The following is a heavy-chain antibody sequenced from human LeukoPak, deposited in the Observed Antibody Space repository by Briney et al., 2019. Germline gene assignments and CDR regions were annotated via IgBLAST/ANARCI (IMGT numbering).Heavy chain of an antibody. D-gene: IGHD1-1*01. CDR1: GFTLSSYW. CDR3: ARELAVCGTWFDP. V-gene: IGHV3-74*01. J-gene: IGHJ5*02. Sequence: GGSLRLSCAASGFTLSSYWMHWVRQAPGKGLVWVSRIKSDGSTTNYADSVKGRFTISRDNAKNTLYLQMNSLRAEDTAVYYCARELAVCGTWFDPWGQGTLVTVSS. CDR2: IKSDGSTT.